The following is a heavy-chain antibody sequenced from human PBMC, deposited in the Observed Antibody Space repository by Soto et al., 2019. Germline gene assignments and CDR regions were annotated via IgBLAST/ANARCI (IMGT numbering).Heavy chain of an antibody. D-gene: IGHD3-22*01. CDR2: IYYSGST. Sequence: SETLSLTCTVSGGSISSYYWSWIRQPPGKGLEWIGYIYYSGSTNYNPSLKSRVTISVDTSKNQFSLKLSSVTAADTAVYYCARVDYYDSSGYYLVHYWGQGTLVTVSS. J-gene: IGHJ4*02. CDR3: ARVDYYDSSGYYLVHY. CDR1: GGSISSYY. V-gene: IGHV4-59*01.